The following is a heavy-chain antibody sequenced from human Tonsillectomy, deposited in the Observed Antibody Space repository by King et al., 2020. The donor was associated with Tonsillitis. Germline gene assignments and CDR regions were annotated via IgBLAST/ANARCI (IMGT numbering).Heavy chain of an antibody. CDR2: ISGSGTST. V-gene: IGHV3-23*04. Sequence: VQLVESGGGSVQPGGSLRLSCAASGFTFSTYAMSWVRQVPGKGLERVSGISGSGTSTYYADSVKGRFTISRDNSKNTLYLQMNTLRAEDTALYYCATQGVAAAGTFDYWGQGTLVTVSS. CDR3: ATQGVAAAGTFDY. D-gene: IGHD6-13*01. CDR1: GFTFSTYA. J-gene: IGHJ4*02.